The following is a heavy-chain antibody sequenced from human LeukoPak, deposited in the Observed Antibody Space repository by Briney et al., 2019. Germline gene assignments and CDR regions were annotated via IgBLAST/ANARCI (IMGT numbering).Heavy chain of an antibody. Sequence: EASVTVSCKASGYTFTSYDINWVRQATGQGLEWMGWMNPNSGNTGYAQKFQGRVTMTRNTSTSTAYMELSSLRSEDTAVYYCARGGYSSSWYGPRGMDVWGQGTTVTVSS. D-gene: IGHD6-13*01. J-gene: IGHJ6*02. V-gene: IGHV1-8*01. CDR3: ARGGYSSSWYGPRGMDV. CDR1: GYTFTSYD. CDR2: MNPNSGNT.